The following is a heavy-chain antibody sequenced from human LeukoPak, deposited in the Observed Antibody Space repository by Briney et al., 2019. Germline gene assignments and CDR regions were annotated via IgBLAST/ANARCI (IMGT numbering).Heavy chain of an antibody. Sequence: QPGRSLRLSCAAHGFTLSSYGMHWVSQAEGKGMEGEAVIWYDGSNKYYADSVKGRFTISRDNSKNTLYLQMNSLRAEDTAVYYCARDQVLWFGELSGAFDIWGQGTMVTVSS. CDR2: IWYDGSNK. CDR3: ARDQVLWFGELSGAFDI. CDR1: GFTLSSYG. J-gene: IGHJ3*02. D-gene: IGHD3-10*01. V-gene: IGHV3-33*01.